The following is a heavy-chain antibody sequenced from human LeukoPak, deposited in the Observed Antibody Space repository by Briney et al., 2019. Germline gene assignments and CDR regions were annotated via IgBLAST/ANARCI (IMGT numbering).Heavy chain of an antibody. CDR1: GFTFDDYA. Sequence: PGGSLRLSCAASGFTFDDYAMHWVRQAPGKGLEWVSLISWDGGSAYYADSVKGRFTISRDNSKNSLYLQMNSLRAEDTALYYCAKDSSGYYWDYWGQGTLVTVSS. CDR3: AKDSSGYYWDY. CDR2: ISWDGGSA. D-gene: IGHD3-22*01. V-gene: IGHV3-43D*03. J-gene: IGHJ4*02.